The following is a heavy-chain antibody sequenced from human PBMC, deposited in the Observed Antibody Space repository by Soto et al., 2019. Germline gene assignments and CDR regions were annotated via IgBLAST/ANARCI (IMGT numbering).Heavy chain of an antibody. D-gene: IGHD3-16*01. CDR2: ISRASSFI. CDR1: SFIFSNFN. V-gene: IGHV3-21*01. Sequence: EVQLVESGGGLVKPGGSLRLSCSASSFIFSNFNMHWVRQAPGKGLEWVASISRASSFIYYADSVRGGFSISRDNAKKSLFLHMKGLRADDTAVYYCAREWAGSSSPLHAYFEKWGQGTKVIVSP. J-gene: IGHJ3*02. CDR3: AREWAGSSSPLHAYFEK.